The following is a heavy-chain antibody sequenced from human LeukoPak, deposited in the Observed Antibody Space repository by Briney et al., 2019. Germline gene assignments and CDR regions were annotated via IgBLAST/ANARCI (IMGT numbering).Heavy chain of an antibody. CDR1: GYTFTGYL. CDR3: VRALTTVATWLYL. V-gene: IGHV1-2*02. D-gene: IGHD4-17*01. Sequence: ASVKVSCKASGYTFTGYLMHWVRQAPGQGFEWMGWISPNSGDTKYAQKFQGRVTMTRDTSITTAYMELSRLTSDDTAVYYCVRALTTVATWLYLWGRGTLVTVSS. CDR2: ISPNSGDT. J-gene: IGHJ2*01.